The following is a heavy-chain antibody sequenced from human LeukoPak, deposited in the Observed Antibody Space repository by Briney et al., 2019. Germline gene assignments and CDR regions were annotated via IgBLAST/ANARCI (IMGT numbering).Heavy chain of an antibody. CDR3: AREANYGDYVGIDY. Sequence: PGGSLRLSCAASGLTFSDYYMSWIRQAPGKGLEWVSYISSSGNIYYADSVKGRFTISRDNAKKSLYLQMNSLRAEDTAVYYCAREANYGDYVGIDYWGQGTLVTVSS. CDR1: GLTFSDYY. CDR2: ISSSGNI. V-gene: IGHV3-11*01. D-gene: IGHD4-17*01. J-gene: IGHJ4*02.